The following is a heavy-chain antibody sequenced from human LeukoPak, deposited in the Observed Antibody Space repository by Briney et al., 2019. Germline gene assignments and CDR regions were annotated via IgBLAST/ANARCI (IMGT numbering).Heavy chain of an antibody. Sequence: ASVKVSCKASGGTFSSYAISWGRQAPGQGLEWMGGIIPIFGTANYAQKFQGRVTITADESTSTAYMELSSLRSEDTAVYYCARDSGGREEPGFADYWGQGTLVTVSS. V-gene: IGHV1-69*01. CDR1: GGTFSSYA. J-gene: IGHJ4*02. CDR2: IIPIFGTA. CDR3: ARDSGGREEPGFADY. D-gene: IGHD1-26*01.